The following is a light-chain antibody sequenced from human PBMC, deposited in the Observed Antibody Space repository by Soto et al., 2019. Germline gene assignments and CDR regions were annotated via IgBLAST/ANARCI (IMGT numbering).Light chain of an antibody. Sequence: QSVPTQPASVSGSPGHSITISWTVTSSDVGGYIYVSWYQQHPGTAPKIMIYDVSNRHSGVSNRFPGSKSGNTASLPISGLQAEDEADYYCSSYTSSSTLPHVFGTGTQLTVL. CDR1: SSDVGGYIY. CDR3: SSYTSSSTLPHV. V-gene: IGLV2-14*01. J-gene: IGLJ7*01. CDR2: DVS.